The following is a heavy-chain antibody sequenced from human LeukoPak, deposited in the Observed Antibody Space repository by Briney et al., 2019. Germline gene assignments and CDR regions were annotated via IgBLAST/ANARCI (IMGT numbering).Heavy chain of an antibody. Sequence: SETLSLTCTVSGGSISIYYWNWIRQPPGKGLEWIGYISNSGSTNYNPSLKSRVTISGDTSKSQFSLKLSSVSAADTAVYYCARGRSLGELFDWGQGTPVTVSS. J-gene: IGHJ4*02. D-gene: IGHD3-10*01. CDR3: ARGRSLGELFD. CDR1: GGSISIYY. CDR2: ISNSGST. V-gene: IGHV4-59*01.